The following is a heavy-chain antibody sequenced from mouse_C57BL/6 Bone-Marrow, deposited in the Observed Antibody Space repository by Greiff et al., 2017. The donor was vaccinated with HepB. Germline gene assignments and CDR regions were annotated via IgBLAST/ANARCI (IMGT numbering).Heavy chain of an antibody. CDR1: GYTFTSYW. CDR2: FHPSDSDT. D-gene: IGHD2-3*01. Sequence: QVQLQQPGAELVKPGASVKVSCKASGYTFTSYWMHWVKQRPGQGLEWIGRFHPSDSDTNYNQKFKGKATLTVDKSSSTAYMQLSSLTSEDSAVYYCAIWAPDGYPDWYFDVWGTGTTVTVSS. CDR3: AIWAPDGYPDWYFDV. J-gene: IGHJ1*03. V-gene: IGHV1-74*01.